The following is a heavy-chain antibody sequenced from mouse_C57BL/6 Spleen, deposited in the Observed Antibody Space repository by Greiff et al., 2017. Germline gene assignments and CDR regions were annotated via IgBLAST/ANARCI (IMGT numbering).Heavy chain of an antibody. CDR2: IDPSDSYT. CDR3: ARSGSNYLYWYFDV. J-gene: IGHJ1*03. CDR1: GYTFTSYW. D-gene: IGHD2-5*01. Sequence: QVQLQQSGAELVMPGASVKLSCKASGYTFTSYWMHWVKQRPGQGLEWIGEIDPSDSYTNYNQKFKGKSTLTVDESSSTAYMQLSSLTSYDSAVYYCARSGSNYLYWYFDVWGTGTTVTVSS. V-gene: IGHV1-69*01.